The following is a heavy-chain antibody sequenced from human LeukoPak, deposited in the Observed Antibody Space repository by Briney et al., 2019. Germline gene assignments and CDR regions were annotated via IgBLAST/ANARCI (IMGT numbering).Heavy chain of an antibody. V-gene: IGHV1-2*02. CDR2: INPNSGGT. Sequence: GASVKVSCKASGYTFTSYYMHWVRQAPGQGLEWMGWINPNSGGTNYAQKFQGRVTMTRGTSISTAYMELSRLRSDDTAVYYCASSSDWHYYGMDVWGQGTTVTVSS. CDR1: GYTFTSYY. CDR3: ASSSDWHYYGMDV. D-gene: IGHD6-19*01. J-gene: IGHJ6*02.